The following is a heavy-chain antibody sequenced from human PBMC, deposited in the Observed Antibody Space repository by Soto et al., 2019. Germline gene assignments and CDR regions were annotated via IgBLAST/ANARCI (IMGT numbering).Heavy chain of an antibody. CDR3: ARDSRGVSGSYDEIRFDP. J-gene: IGHJ5*02. CDR2: IYYSGST. Sequence: SETLSLTCAVSGGSISSSNWWTWVRQPPGKGLEWIGEIYYSGSTNYNPSLKSRVTISVDKSKNQLSLKLSSVTAADTAVYYCARDSRGVSGSYDEIRFDPWGQGTLVTVSS. D-gene: IGHD1-26*01. V-gene: IGHV4-4*02. CDR1: GGSISSSNW.